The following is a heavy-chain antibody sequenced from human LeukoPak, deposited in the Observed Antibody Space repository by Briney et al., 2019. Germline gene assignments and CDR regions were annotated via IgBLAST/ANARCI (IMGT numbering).Heavy chain of an antibody. CDR1: GGSISSYY. J-gene: IGHJ3*02. CDR2: IYTSGST. V-gene: IGHV4-4*07. D-gene: IGHD4-11*01. CDR3: ARERGGDYSDAFDI. Sequence: SETLSLTCTVSGGSISSYYWSWIRQPAGKGLEWIGRIYTSGSTSYNPSLKSRVTISVDTSKNQFSLKLSSVTAADTALYYCARERGGDYSDAFDIWGQGTMVTVSS.